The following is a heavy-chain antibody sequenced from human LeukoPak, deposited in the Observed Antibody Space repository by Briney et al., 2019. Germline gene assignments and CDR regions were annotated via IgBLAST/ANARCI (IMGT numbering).Heavy chain of an antibody. CDR3: ARDLRWGYNWFDP. CDR2: IYYSGST. V-gene: IGHV4-59*01. CDR1: GGSISSYY. D-gene: IGHD4-23*01. J-gene: IGHJ5*02. Sequence: SETLSLTCTVSGGSISSYYCSWIRQPPGKGLEWIGYIYYSGSTNYNPSLKSRVTISVDTSKNQFSLKLSSVTAADTAVYYCARDLRWGYNWFDPWGQGTLVTVSS.